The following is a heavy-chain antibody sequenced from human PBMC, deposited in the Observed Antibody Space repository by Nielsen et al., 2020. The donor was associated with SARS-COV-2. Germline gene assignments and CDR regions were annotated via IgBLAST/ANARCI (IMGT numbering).Heavy chain of an antibody. D-gene: IGHD2-2*01. CDR1: GFTFSSYS. Sequence: GESLKISCAASGFTFSSYSMNWVRQAPGKGLEWVSSISSSSSYIYYADSVKGRFTISRDNAKNSLYLQMNSLRAEDTAVYYCARVEYQLPLDAFDPWGQGTLVTVSS. J-gene: IGHJ5*02. CDR3: ARVEYQLPLDAFDP. V-gene: IGHV3-21*01. CDR2: ISSSSSYI.